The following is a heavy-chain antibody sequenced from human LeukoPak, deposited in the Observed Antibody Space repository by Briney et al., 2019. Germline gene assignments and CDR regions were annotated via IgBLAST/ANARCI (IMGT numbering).Heavy chain of an antibody. J-gene: IGHJ4*02. V-gene: IGHV4-4*07. D-gene: IGHD3/OR15-3a*01. CDR2: IHVSGET. Sequence: SETLSLTCTVSDGSMSGYFWSWVRQPAGKGLEWIGRIHVSGETYYNPSLKSRLTISQDTSKNQFSLKLNSVTAADTAVYYCARVRLITIFGLVIIGGIDNWGQGALVTVSS. CDR1: DGSMSGYF. CDR3: ARVRLITIFGLVIIGGIDN.